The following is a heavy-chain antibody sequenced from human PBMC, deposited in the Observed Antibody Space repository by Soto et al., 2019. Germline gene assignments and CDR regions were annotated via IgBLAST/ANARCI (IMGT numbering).Heavy chain of an antibody. CDR3: TRDLTDGSGYYYGMDV. CDR2: IRSKAYGGTT. D-gene: IGHD3-10*01. Sequence: PGGSLRLSCTASGFTFGDYAMSWVRQAPGKGLEWVGFIRSKAYGGTTEYAASVKGRFTISRDDSKSIAYPQMNSLKTEDTAVYYCTRDLTDGSGYYYGMDVWGQGTTVTVSS. V-gene: IGHV3-49*04. CDR1: GFTFGDYA. J-gene: IGHJ6*02.